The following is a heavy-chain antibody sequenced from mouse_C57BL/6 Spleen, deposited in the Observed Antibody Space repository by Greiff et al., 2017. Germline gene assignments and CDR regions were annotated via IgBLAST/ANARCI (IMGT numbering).Heavy chain of an antibody. CDR2: ISSGGSYT. Sequence: EVQVVESGGDLVKPGGSLKLSCAASGFTFSSYGMSWVRQTPDKRLEWVATISSGGSYTYYPDSVKGRFTISRDNAKNTLYLQMSSLKSEDTAMYYCARHDTTVGYYFDYWGQGTTLTVSS. J-gene: IGHJ2*01. CDR3: ARHDTTVGYYFDY. V-gene: IGHV5-6*01. D-gene: IGHD1-1*01. CDR1: GFTFSSYG.